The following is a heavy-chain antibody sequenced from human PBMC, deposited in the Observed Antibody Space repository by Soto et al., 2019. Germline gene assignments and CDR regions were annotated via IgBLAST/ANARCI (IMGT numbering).Heavy chain of an antibody. CDR3: AKDQVDYGENPYCYGMDV. J-gene: IGHJ6*02. CDR2: ISYDGSNK. V-gene: IGHV3-30*18. Sequence: QVQLVESGGGVVQPGRSLRLSCAASGFSFSSYGMHWVRQAPGKGLEWVADISYDGSNKYYADSVKGRFTISRDNSKNTLYLQMNSLRAEDTAVYYCAKDQVDYGENPYCYGMDVWGQGTTVTVSS. CDR1: GFSFSSYG. D-gene: IGHD4-17*01.